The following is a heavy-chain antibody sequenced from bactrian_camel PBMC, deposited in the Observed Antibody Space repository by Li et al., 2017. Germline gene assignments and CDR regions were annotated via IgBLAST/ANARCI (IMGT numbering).Heavy chain of an antibody. V-gene: IGHV3S9*01. J-gene: IGHJ4*01. CDR2: SDTEGMT. CDR1: DNSYNRYI. Sequence: HVQLVESGGGSVQAGGSLTLSCGASDNSYNRYIMAWFRQVPGKGRGWIGTSDTEGMTSVGDSVKGRFTVSRDNAENTLILQANGQKPEDTAMYYCAADRGVFVGWSQRCKKNDYMYSGLGTQVTVS. D-gene: IGHD1*01.